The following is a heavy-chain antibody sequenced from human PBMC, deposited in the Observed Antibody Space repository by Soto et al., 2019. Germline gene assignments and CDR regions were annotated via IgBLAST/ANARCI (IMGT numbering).Heavy chain of an antibody. CDR2: IYYSGST. CDR1: GCSISSGDYY. V-gene: IGHV4-30-4*01. D-gene: IGHD3-3*01. Sequence: SETLSLTCTVSGCSISSGDYYWSWIRQPPGKGLEWIGYIYYSGSTYYSPSLKSRVTISVDTSKNQFSLKLSSVTAADTAVYYCAREVPYYDFWSGYAPQLNWFDPWGQGTLVTVSS. CDR3: AREVPYYDFWSGYAPQLNWFDP. J-gene: IGHJ5*02.